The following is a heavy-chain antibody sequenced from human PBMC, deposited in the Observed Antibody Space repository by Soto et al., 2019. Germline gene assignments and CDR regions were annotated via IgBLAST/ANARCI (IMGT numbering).Heavy chain of an antibody. CDR3: ARDGDSHSAFSRGPLGGGRFAP. J-gene: IGHJ5*02. CDR2: IVPMFGTA. CDR1: GGTFGNSA. Sequence: QVQLVQSGAEVKKPGSSVNVSCTISGGTFGNSAVTWVRQAPGQGLEWLGGIVPMFGTANYAQKFQGRVTITQDKSTITAYTELSSTKTDDTAVYSFARDGDSHSAFSRGPLGGGRFAPWGQGTLVTVSS. D-gene: IGHD2-21*01. V-gene: IGHV1-69*14.